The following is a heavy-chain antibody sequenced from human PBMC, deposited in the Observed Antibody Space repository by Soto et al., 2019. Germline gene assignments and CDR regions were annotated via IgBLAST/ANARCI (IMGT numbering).Heavy chain of an antibody. CDR1: GYTFTSYG. CDR2: ISAYNGNT. D-gene: IGHD2-2*01. V-gene: IGHV1-18*01. J-gene: IGHJ5*02. Sequence: ASVKVSCKASGYTFTSYGISWVRQAPGQGLEWMGWISAYNGNTNYAQKLQGRVTMTTDTSTSTAYMELRSLRSDDTAVYYCARARCSSTSCYVERSWFGPWGQGNLVTVAS. CDR3: ARARCSSTSCYVERSWFGP.